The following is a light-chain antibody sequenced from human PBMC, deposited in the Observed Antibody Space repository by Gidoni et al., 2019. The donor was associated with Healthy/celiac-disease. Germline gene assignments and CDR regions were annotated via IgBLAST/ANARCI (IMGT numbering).Light chain of an antibody. V-gene: IGLV3-19*01. Sequence: SSELTQDPAVSVALRQTVRITCQGDSLRSYYASWYQQKPGQAAVLVIYGKNNRPSGIPDRFSGSSSGNTASLTITGAQAEDEADYYCNSRDSSGNHVVFGGGTKLTVL. J-gene: IGLJ2*01. CDR3: NSRDSSGNHVV. CDR1: SLRSYY. CDR2: GKN.